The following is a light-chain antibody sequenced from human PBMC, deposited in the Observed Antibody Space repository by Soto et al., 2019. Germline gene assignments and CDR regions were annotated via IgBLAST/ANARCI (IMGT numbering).Light chain of an antibody. Sequence: QSALTQPPSASGTPGQRVTISCSGGSSNIGTNAVNWYQQLPGTAPKLLIYNNNQWPSGVPDRFSGSKSGTSASLAISGLQSEDEADYYCAAWDDSLNGYVFGTGTKVTVL. V-gene: IGLV1-44*01. CDR3: AAWDDSLNGYV. CDR1: SSNIGTNA. CDR2: NNN. J-gene: IGLJ1*01.